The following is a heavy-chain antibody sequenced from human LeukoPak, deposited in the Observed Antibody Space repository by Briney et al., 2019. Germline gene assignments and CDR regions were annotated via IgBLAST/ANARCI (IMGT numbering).Heavy chain of an antibody. CDR2: INPNSGGT. V-gene: IGHV1-2*06. CDR1: GYTFTGYY. CDR3: ARGSSSSGFSYYYYYYYMDV. J-gene: IGHJ6*03. Sequence: ASVKVSCKASGYTFTGYYMHWVRQAPGQGLEWMGRINPNSGGTNYAQKFQGRVTMTRDTSISTAYMELSSLRSEDTAVYYCARGSSSSGFSYYYYYYYMDVWGKGTTVTVSS. D-gene: IGHD3-10*01.